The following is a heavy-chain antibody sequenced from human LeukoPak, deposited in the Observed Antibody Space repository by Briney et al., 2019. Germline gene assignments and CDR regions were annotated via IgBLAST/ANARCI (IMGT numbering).Heavy chain of an antibody. CDR3: ARDYDSVTMYYYYMDV. D-gene: IGHD3-22*01. J-gene: IGHJ6*03. V-gene: IGHV1-2*02. CDR2: INPNSGGT. CDR1: GYTFTGYY. Sequence: ASVKVSCKASGYTFTGYYIHWVRQAPGQGLEWMGWINPNSGGTNYAQKFQGRVTMTRDTSISTAYMELSRLRSDDTAVYYCARDYDSVTMYYYYMDVWGKGTTVTISS.